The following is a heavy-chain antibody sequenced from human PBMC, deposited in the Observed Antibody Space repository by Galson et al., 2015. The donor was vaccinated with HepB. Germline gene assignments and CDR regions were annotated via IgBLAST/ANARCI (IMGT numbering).Heavy chain of an antibody. CDR3: ARNPGYSSGWGPTWYYGMDV. Sequence: TLSLTCTVSGGSISSYYWSWIRQPPGKGLEWIGYIYYSGSTNYNPSLKSRVTISVDTSKNQFSLKLSSVTAADTAVYYCARNPGYSSGWGPTWYYGMDVWGQGTTVTVSS. V-gene: IGHV4-59*08. CDR1: GGSISSYY. CDR2: IYYSGST. J-gene: IGHJ6*02. D-gene: IGHD6-19*01.